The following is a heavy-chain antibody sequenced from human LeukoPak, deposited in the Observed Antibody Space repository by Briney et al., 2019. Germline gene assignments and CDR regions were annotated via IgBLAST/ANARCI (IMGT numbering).Heavy chain of an antibody. V-gene: IGHV4-59*11. J-gene: IGHJ6*02. Sequence: PSETLSLTCTVSVGSISGHYGTWSRQPPGKGLEWIGQIHYSGRPDYNPSLKSRVTISVDPSTNQLSLKVASVIGADKAVYYCARFGVDYDMDVWGQGPTVPVSS. CDR3: ARFGVDYDMDV. CDR1: VGSISGHY. D-gene: IGHD3-16*01. CDR2: IHYSGRP.